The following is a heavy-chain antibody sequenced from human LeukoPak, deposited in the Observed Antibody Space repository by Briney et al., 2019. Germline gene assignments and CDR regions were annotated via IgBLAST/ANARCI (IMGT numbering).Heavy chain of an antibody. J-gene: IGHJ6*02. CDR1: GFTFSSYA. Sequence: GGSLRLSCAASGFTFSSYAMSWVRQAPGKGPVWVSAISGSGGSTYYADSVKGRFTISRDNSKNTLYLQMNSLRAEDTAVHYCSCSLFYYYGMDVWGQGTTVTVSS. V-gene: IGHV3-23*01. D-gene: IGHD2-15*01. CDR2: ISGSGGST. CDR3: SCSLFYYYGMDV.